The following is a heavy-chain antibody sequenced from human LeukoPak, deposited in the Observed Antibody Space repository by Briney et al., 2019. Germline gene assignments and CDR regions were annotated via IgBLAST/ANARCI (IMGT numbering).Heavy chain of an antibody. V-gene: IGHV6-1*01. D-gene: IGHD3-22*01. Sequence: SQTLSLTCAISGDSVSSNSAAWNWIRQSPSRGLEWLGRTYYRSKWYNDYAVSVKSRITINPDTSKNQFSLQLNSVTPEDTAVYYCARAYDSSGYYLCYFDYWGQGTLVTVSS. CDR1: GDSVSSNSAA. CDR2: TYYRSKWYN. CDR3: ARAYDSSGYYLCYFDY. J-gene: IGHJ4*02.